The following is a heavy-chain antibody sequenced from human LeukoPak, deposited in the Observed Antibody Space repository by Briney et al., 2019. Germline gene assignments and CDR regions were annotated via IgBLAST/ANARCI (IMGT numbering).Heavy chain of an antibody. V-gene: IGHV3-33*01. CDR1: GFTFSSYG. Sequence: GGSLRLSCAASGFTFSSYGMHWVRQAPGKGLEWVAVIWYDGSNKYYADSVKGRFTISRDNSKNTLYLQMNSLRADDSAVYYCARGGGYCSGGTCYGFDPWGQGTQVTVSS. D-gene: IGHD2-15*01. J-gene: IGHJ5*02. CDR2: IWYDGSNK. CDR3: ARGGGYCSGGTCYGFDP.